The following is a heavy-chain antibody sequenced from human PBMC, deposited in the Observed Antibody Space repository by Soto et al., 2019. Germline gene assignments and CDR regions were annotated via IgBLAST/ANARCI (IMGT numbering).Heavy chain of an antibody. CDR2: IIPIFGAA. CDR1: GGTFSSYA. CDR3: ASRSMIVATPYYYYYGMDV. Sequence: SVKVSCKASGGTFSSYAISWVRQAPGQGLEWMGGIIPIFGAANYAQKFQGRVTITADESTSTAYMELSSLRSGDTAVYYCASRSMIVATPYYYYYGMDVWGQGTTVTVSS. J-gene: IGHJ6*02. D-gene: IGHD5-12*01. V-gene: IGHV1-69*13.